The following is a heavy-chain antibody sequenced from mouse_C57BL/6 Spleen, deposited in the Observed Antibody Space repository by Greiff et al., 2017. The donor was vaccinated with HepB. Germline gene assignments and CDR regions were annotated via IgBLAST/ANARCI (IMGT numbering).Heavy chain of an antibody. Sequence: VQLQQSGPELVKPGASVKIPCKASGYTFTDYNMDWVKQSHGKSLEWIGDINPNNGGTIYNQKFKGKATLTVDKSSSTAYMELRSLTSEDTAVYYCARRKYYYGSSYYAMDYWGQGTSVTVSS. CDR3: ARRKYYYGSSYYAMDY. V-gene: IGHV1-18*01. J-gene: IGHJ4*01. CDR1: GYTFTDYN. D-gene: IGHD1-1*01. CDR2: INPNNGGT.